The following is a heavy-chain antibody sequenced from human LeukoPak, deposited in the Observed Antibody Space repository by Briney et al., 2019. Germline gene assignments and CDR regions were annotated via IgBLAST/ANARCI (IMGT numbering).Heavy chain of an antibody. CDR1: GYTFTVKF. V-gene: IGHV1-2*02. CDR2: IEPNNGVA. D-gene: IGHD3-22*01. CDR3: AIEYYYDDSGFSKAFDF. Sequence: ASVKVTCKTSGYTFTVKFWHWLRHAPGQGLQWMGGIEPNNGVAVYGQNFRGRLTVTRDTSVSTAYMDLSRLRSDDSAVYYCAIEYYYDDSGFSKAFDFWGQGTLVTVSS. J-gene: IGHJ4*02.